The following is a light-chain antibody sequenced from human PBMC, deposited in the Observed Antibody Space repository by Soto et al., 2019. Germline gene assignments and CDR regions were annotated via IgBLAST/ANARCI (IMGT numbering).Light chain of an antibody. CDR3: QHYDSARWT. CDR1: QSISSTY. CDR2: DAS. V-gene: IGKV3-20*01. J-gene: IGKJ1*01. Sequence: EIVLTQSPATLSVSPGERATLSCRASQSISSTYLTWYHQRPRQAPRLLIYDASRRATGIPDRLSGSGSGTDFSLTISRLEPEDFAVYYCQHYDSARWTFGLGTKVDIK.